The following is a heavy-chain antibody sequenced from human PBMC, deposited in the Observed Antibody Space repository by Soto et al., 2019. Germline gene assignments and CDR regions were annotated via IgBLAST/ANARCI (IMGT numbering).Heavy chain of an antibody. J-gene: IGHJ4*02. CDR3: ARVNATVTDPPDY. Sequence: QVQLVESGGGVVQPGRSLRLSCAASGFTFSSYGMHWVRQAPGKGLEWVAVVWYDGSNKYYADSVRGRFSISRDNSKNTLYLQMNSLRAEDTAVYYCARVNATVTDPPDYWGQGTLVTVSS. V-gene: IGHV3-33*01. D-gene: IGHD4-17*01. CDR1: GFTFSSYG. CDR2: VWYDGSNK.